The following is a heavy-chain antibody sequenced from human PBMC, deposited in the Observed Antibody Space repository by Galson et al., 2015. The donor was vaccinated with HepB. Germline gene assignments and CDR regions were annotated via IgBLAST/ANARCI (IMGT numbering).Heavy chain of an antibody. D-gene: IGHD1-26*01. Sequence: TLSLTCTVSGGSISSGGYYWSWIRQHPGKGLEWIGYIYYSGSTYYNPSLKSRVTISVDTSKNQFSLKLSSVTAADTAVYYCARYSAGSYRLPFDYWGQGTLVTVSS. J-gene: IGHJ4*02. CDR1: GGSISSGGYY. CDR3: ARYSAGSYRLPFDY. CDR2: IYYSGST. V-gene: IGHV4-31*03.